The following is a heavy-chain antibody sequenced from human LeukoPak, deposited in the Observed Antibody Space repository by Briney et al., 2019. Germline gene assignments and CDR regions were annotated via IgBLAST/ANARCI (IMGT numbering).Heavy chain of an antibody. Sequence: PSETLSLTCTVSGGSISSYYWSWIRQPPGKGLEWIGYIYYSGSTNYNPSLKSRVTISVDTSKNQFSLKLSSVTAADTAVYYCARGLGVVVVTASDAFDIWGQGTMVTVSS. D-gene: IGHD3-22*01. CDR3: ARGLGVVVVTASDAFDI. CDR1: GGSISSYY. CDR2: IYYSGST. V-gene: IGHV4-59*01. J-gene: IGHJ3*02.